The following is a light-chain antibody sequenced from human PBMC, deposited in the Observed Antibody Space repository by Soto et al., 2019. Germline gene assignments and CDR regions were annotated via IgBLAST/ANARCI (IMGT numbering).Light chain of an antibody. CDR2: GAS. J-gene: IGKJ1*01. CDR3: QQYFSTPRT. Sequence: EIVLTQSPATLSVSPGERATLSCRASQSVINNLAWYQQKPGQGPRLLIFGASTRATDIPARFSGSGSGTEFTLTISSLQSEDFAVYYCQQYFSTPRTLGHGTKVEIK. V-gene: IGKV3-15*01. CDR1: QSVINN.